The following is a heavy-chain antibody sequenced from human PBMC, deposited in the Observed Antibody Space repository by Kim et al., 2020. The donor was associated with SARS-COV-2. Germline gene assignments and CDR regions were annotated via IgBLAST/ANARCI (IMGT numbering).Heavy chain of an antibody. CDR1: GFTFSSYS. CDR2: ISSSSSTI. V-gene: IGHV3-48*02. D-gene: IGHD3-3*01. CDR3: ASVIWSYYGMDV. Sequence: GSLRLSCAASGFTFSSYSMNWVRQAPGKGLEWVSYISSSSSTIYYADSVKGRFTISRDNAKNSLYLQMNSLRDEDTAVYYCASVIWSYYGMDVWGQGTTVTVSS. J-gene: IGHJ6*02.